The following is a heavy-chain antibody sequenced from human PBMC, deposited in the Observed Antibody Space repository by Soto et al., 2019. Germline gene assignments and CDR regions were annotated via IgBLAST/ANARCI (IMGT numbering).Heavy chain of an antibody. CDR2: INAGNGNK. CDR3: ARSVAGTELFDY. J-gene: IGHJ4*02. CDR1: GYTFTSYA. D-gene: IGHD6-19*01. Sequence: QVQLVQSGAEVKKPGASVKVSCKASGYTFTSYAMHWVRQAPGQRLEWMGWINAGNGNKKYSQKFQGRVTITRDTSAITAYMELSSLRSEDTAVYYCARSVAGTELFDYWGQGTLVTVSS. V-gene: IGHV1-3*01.